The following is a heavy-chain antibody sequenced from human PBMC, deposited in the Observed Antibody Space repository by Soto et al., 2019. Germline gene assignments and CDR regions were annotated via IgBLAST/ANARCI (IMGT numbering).Heavy chain of an antibody. CDR1: RGSISSGTNY. V-gene: IGHV4-39*01. J-gene: IGHJ4*02. CDR2: IYYSGST. Sequence: ASETLSLTCTVSRGSISSGTNYWAWIRQPPGKGLEWIANIYYSGSTFYNPSLKSRVTISLDTSKNQFSLKLRSVTAADTAVYYCDRHEAGWSFDSWGQGTLVTVSS. D-gene: IGHD2-8*01. CDR3: DRHEAGWSFDS.